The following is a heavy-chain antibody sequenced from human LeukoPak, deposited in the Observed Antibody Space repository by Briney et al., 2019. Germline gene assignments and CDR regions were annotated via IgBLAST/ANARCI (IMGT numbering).Heavy chain of an antibody. D-gene: IGHD2-2*01. CDR3: ARAVVPAAMLGWFDP. CDR2: ISSSSSYI. J-gene: IGHJ5*02. CDR1: GFTVSSYT. Sequence: GGSLRLSCAASGFTVSSYTMNWVRQAPGKGLEWVSSISSSSSYIYYADSVKGRFTISRDNAKNSLYLQMNSLRAEDTAVYYCARAVVPAAMLGWFDPWGQGTLVTVSS. V-gene: IGHV3-21*01.